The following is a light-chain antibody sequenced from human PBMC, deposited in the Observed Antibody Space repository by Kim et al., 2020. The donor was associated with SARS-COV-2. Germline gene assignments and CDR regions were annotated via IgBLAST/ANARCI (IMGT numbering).Light chain of an antibody. CDR3: QVWDSSSDHYV. V-gene: IGLV3-21*04. CDR1: NIGSKG. CDR2: YDS. Sequence: SYELTQPPSVSVAPGKTARITCGGNNIGSKGVHWYKQKPGQAPVLVIYYDSDRPSGIPERFSGSNSGNTATLTITRVEAGDEADYYCQVWDSSSDHYVFGTGTKVTVL. J-gene: IGLJ1*01.